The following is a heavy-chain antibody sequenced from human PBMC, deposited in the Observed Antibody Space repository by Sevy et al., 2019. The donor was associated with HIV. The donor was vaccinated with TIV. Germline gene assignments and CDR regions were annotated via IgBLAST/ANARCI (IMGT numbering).Heavy chain of an antibody. V-gene: IGHV3-49*04. CDR1: GFTFGDYA. D-gene: IGHD1-26*01. J-gene: IGHJ4*02. Sequence: GGSLRLSCTASGFTFGDYAMGWVRQAPGKGLEWVGFIRSKAHGGTTEYAASVKGRFTISRDDSKSIAYLEMNSLKTEDTAVYYCCREAASVVGAPLHWGQGTLVTVSS. CDR3: CREAASVVGAPLH. CDR2: IRSKAHGGTT.